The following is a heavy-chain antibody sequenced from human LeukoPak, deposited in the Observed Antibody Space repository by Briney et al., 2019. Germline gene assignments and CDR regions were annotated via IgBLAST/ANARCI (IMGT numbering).Heavy chain of an antibody. CDR2: IYNSGSRT. V-gene: IGHV3-23*05. CDR3: AKDVAPDSGWDLDY. Sequence: GGSLRLSCAASGFTFSTYSMTWVRQAPGKGLEWVSSIYNSGSRTFYGDSVKGRFTVSRDNSKNTLYLQMDSLRAEDTAVYYCAKDVAPDSGWDLDYWGQGTLVTVSS. CDR1: GFTFSTYS. D-gene: IGHD6-19*01. J-gene: IGHJ4*02.